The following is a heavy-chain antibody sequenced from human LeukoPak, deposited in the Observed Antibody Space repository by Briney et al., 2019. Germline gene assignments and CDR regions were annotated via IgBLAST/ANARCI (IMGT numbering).Heavy chain of an antibody. D-gene: IGHD2-2*01. J-gene: IGHJ4*02. CDR3: VSFYETY. V-gene: IGHV3-74*01. Sequence: GGSLRLSCAASGFTFSNAWKNWVRQAPGKGLEWVSHINSDGSWTSYADSVKGRFTISKDNAKNTVYLQMNNLRAEDTAVYYCVSFYETYWGRGTLVTVSS. CDR1: GFTFSNAW. CDR2: INSDGSWT.